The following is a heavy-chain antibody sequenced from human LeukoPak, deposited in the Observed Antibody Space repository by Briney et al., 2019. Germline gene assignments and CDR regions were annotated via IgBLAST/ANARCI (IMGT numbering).Heavy chain of an antibody. CDR1: GFTFSVHW. V-gene: IGHV3-7*01. J-gene: IGHJ4*02. CDR3: ARVGRALFDY. Sequence: GGSLRLSCAASGFTFSVHWMSWVRQAPGKGLEWVANIKPDGSEKNYVDSVKGRFTISIDNAKNSLYLQMNSLRGEDTAVYYCARVGRALFDYWGQGSLVAVFS. CDR2: IKPDGSEK. D-gene: IGHD3-16*02.